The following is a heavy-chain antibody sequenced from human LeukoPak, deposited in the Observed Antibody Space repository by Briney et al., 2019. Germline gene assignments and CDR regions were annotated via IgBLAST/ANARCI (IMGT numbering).Heavy chain of an antibody. CDR1: GLTFSTYS. D-gene: IGHD5-12*01. J-gene: IGHJ4*02. CDR2: ISQDGSTQ. V-gene: IGHV3-30-3*01. Sequence: GGSLRLSCAASGLTFSTYSMHWVRQAPDKGLESVAVISQDGSTQYYAGSVQGRFTISRDNSENTLYLQLNSLRPEDTAVYYCSRDGEHGYNDIDYWGQGTLVTVSS. CDR3: SRDGEHGYNDIDY.